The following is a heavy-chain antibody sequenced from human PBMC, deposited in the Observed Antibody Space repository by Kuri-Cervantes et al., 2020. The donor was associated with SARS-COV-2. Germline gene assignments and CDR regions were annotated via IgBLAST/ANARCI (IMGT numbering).Heavy chain of an antibody. Sequence: GESLKISCAASGFTFSSYAMHWVRQAPGKGLEWVAVISYDGSNKYYADSVKGRFTISRDNSKNTLYLQMNSLRAEDTAVYYCAKSRDLYDYVWGSYGDWGQGTLVTVSS. V-gene: IGHV3-30*07. CDR2: ISYDGSNK. J-gene: IGHJ4*02. CDR3: AKSRDLYDYVWGSYGD. D-gene: IGHD3-16*01. CDR1: GFTFSSYA.